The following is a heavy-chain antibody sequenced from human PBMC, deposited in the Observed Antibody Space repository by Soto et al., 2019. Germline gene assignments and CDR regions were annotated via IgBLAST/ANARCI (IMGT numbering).Heavy chain of an antibody. CDR1: GGSISSGGYY. D-gene: IGHD6-19*01. CDR3: ARLSSSGWPIDS. Sequence: SETLSLTCTVSGGSISSGGYYWNWIRQHPGKGLEWIGYTYYSENTYYNPSLNSRITISADTSKNQFSLKLSSVTAADTAVYYCARLSSSGWPIDSWGQATLVTVSS. CDR2: TYYSENT. J-gene: IGHJ4*02. V-gene: IGHV4-31*03.